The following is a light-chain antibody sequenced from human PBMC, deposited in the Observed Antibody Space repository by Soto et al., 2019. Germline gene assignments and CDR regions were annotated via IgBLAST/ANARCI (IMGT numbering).Light chain of an antibody. CDR1: ESLVYSDGNTF. CDR2: KVS. V-gene: IGKV2-30*01. CDR3: MQGGHWARVT. Sequence: DVVLTQSPLSLPVTLGQPASISCRSSESLVYSDGNTFLSWFHQRPGQSPRRLIYKVSNRDSGVRDRCSGSGAGTDVTLKMSRVEAGGVGVDCCMQGGHWARVTGGPGTKVDIK. J-gene: IGKJ3*01.